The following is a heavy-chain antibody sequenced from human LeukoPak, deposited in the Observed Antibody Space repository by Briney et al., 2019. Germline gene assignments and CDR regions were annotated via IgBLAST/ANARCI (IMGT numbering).Heavy chain of an antibody. D-gene: IGHD3-3*01. CDR1: GGPFSSYA. CDR3: ARDQDYDFWSGSDY. V-gene: IGHV1-69*05. Sequence: ASVKVSCKASGGPFSSYAISWVRQAPGQGLEWMGRIIPIFGTENYEQKCQGRVTITTDESTSTAYMELSSLRSEDTAVYYCARDQDYDFWSGSDYWGQGTLVTVPS. J-gene: IGHJ4*02. CDR2: IIPIFGTE.